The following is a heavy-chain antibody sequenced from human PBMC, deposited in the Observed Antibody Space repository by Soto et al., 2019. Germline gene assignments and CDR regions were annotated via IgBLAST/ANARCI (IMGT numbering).Heavy chain of an antibody. J-gene: IGHJ6*02. CDR1: GLIFSTYG. V-gene: IGHV3-30*18. D-gene: IGHD1-20*01. CDR3: AKDTVTAITSYYCYGMDV. CDR2: ISYDGRNK. Sequence: QLVESGGGVVQPGRSLRVSCEASGLIFSTYGMHWVRQAPGKGLEWVAVISYDGRNKYYADSVRGRFTISRDNSKNTLHLQMNSLRGEDTAVYYCAKDTVTAITSYYCYGMDVWGQGTTVTVAS.